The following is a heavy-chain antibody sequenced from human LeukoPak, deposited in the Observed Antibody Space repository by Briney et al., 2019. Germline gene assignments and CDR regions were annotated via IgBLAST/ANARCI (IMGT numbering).Heavy chain of an antibody. CDR3: ARGEWELTDY. CDR2: INHSGST. Sequence: PSETLSLTXAVYGGSFRGYYWSWIRQPPGKGLEWIGEINHSGSTNYNPSLKSRVTISVDTSKNQFSLKLSSVTAADTAVYYCARGEWELTDYWGQGTLVTVSS. D-gene: IGHD1-26*01. V-gene: IGHV4-34*01. J-gene: IGHJ4*02. CDR1: GGSFRGYY.